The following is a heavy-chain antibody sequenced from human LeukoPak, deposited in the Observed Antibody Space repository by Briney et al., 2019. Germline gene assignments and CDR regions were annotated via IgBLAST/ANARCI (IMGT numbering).Heavy chain of an antibody. J-gene: IGHJ6*03. CDR1: GGTFSSYA. V-gene: IGHV1-69*13. D-gene: IGHD2-15*01. Sequence: VASVKVSCKASGGTFSSYAISWVRQAPGQGLEWMGGIIPIFGTANYAQKFQGRVTITADASTSTAYMELSSLRSEDTAVYYCAGASGGGYCSGGSCPGMVSATLAYYMDVWGKGTTVTVSS. CDR3: AGASGGGYCSGGSCPGMVSATLAYYMDV. CDR2: IIPIFGTA.